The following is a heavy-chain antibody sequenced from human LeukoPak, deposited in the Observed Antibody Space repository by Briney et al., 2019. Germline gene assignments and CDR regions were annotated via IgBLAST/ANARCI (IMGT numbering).Heavy chain of an antibody. V-gene: IGHV1-69*13. D-gene: IGHD5-12*01. Sequence: ASVKLSCKASGGTFSSYAISWVRQAPGQGLEWMGGIIPIFGTANYAQKFQGRVTITADESTSTAYMELSSLRSEDTAVYYCAREGDYSGYDLGAYTSEFDYWGQGTLVTVSS. CDR3: AREGDYSGYDLGAYTSEFDY. CDR1: GGTFSSYA. CDR2: IIPIFGTA. J-gene: IGHJ4*02.